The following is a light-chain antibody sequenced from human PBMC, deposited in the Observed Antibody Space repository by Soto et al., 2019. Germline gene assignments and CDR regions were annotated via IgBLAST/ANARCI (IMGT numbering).Light chain of an antibody. J-gene: IGKJ4*02. Sequence: DIQMTQSPSSLSASVGDRVTITCRASQSISSYLNWYQQKPGKAPKRLIYAASSLQSGVPSRFSGSGSGTDFTLTISSLQPEDFADYYCQQSYSTPRFGGGT. CDR3: QQSYSTPR. V-gene: IGKV1-39*01. CDR1: QSISSY. CDR2: AAS.